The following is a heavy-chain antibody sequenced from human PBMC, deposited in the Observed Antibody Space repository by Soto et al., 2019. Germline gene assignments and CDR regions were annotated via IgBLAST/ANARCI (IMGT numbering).Heavy chain of an antibody. D-gene: IGHD2-8*01. V-gene: IGHV3-23*01. CDR2: ISGRGARK. CDR3: AKGHPNDNGNYSYYGMDV. CDR1: GFTFSNYA. J-gene: IGHJ6*02. Sequence: GGSLRLSCVASGFTFSNYAMSWVRQAPGKGLEWVSSISGRGARKYNEDSVKGRFTISRDNSKNSVYLQGNNLRAEDTAVYYCAKGHPNDNGNYSYYGMDVWGQGTTVTSP.